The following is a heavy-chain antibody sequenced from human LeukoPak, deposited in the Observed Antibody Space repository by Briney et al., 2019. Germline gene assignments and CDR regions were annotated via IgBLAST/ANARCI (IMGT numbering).Heavy chain of an antibody. V-gene: IGHV1-2*02. J-gene: IGHJ4*02. CDR1: GFTFTGYY. Sequence: ASVKVSCKASGFTFTGYYIHWVRQAPGQGLEWMGWINPNSGGTNYAQKFQGRVTMTRDTSISTAYMELSRLRPDDTAVYYCASARAVYYDGSGYLHSWAQETLVTVSS. CDR2: INPNSGGT. D-gene: IGHD3-22*01. CDR3: ASARAVYYDGSGYLHS.